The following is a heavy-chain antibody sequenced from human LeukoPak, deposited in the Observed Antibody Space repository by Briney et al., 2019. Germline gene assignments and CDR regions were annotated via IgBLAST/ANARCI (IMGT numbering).Heavy chain of an antibody. CDR2: MNPNSGNT. V-gene: IGHV1-8*03. Sequence: GASVKVSCKASGYTFTSYDINWVRQATGQGLEWMGWMNPNSGNTGYAQKFQGRVTITRNTSISTAYMELSSLRSEDTAVYYCARISTPAMPFDPWGQGTLVTVSS. CDR3: ARISTPAMPFDP. D-gene: IGHD2-2*01. CDR1: GYTFTSYD. J-gene: IGHJ5*02.